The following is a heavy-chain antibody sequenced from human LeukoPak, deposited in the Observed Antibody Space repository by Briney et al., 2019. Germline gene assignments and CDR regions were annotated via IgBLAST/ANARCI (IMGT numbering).Heavy chain of an antibody. J-gene: IGHJ4*02. CDR3: ARNYDFWSGYSLVYFDY. V-gene: IGHV1-18*01. CDR1: GYTFTSYG. CDR2: ISAYNGNT. D-gene: IGHD3-3*01. Sequence: GASVKVSCKASGYTFTSYGISWVRQAPGQGLEWMGWISAYNGNTNYAQKLQGRVTMTTDTSTSTAYMELRSLRSDDTAVYYCARNYDFWSGYSLVYFDYWGQGTLVTVSS.